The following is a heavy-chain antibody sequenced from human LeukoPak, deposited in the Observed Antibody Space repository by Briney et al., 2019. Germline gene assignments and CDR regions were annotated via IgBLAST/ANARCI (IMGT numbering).Heavy chain of an antibody. D-gene: IGHD6-19*01. Sequence: GGSLRLSCAASGFSFSSYAMTWVRQATGEGLEWVSSISESGSRTYYADSVKGRFTISRDNAKNTLYLQMNSLRAEDAAVYYSARGSSGPDSWGQGALVTVSS. J-gene: IGHJ5*01. CDR3: ARGSSGPDS. CDR1: GFSFSSYA. V-gene: IGHV3-23*01. CDR2: ISESGSRT.